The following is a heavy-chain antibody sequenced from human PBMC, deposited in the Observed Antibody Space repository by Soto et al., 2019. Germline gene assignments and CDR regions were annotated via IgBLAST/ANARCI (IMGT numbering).Heavy chain of an antibody. CDR2: IYYSGST. CDR1: GGSISSYY. Sequence: QVQLQESGPGLVKPSETLSLTCTVSGGSISSYYWSWIRQPPGKGLEWIGYIYYSGSTNYNPSLKSRVTISVDTSKNQFSLKLSSVTAADTAVYYCARDEPWGGSSDYWGQGTLVTVSS. V-gene: IGHV4-59*01. D-gene: IGHD1-26*01. J-gene: IGHJ4*02. CDR3: ARDEPWGGSSDY.